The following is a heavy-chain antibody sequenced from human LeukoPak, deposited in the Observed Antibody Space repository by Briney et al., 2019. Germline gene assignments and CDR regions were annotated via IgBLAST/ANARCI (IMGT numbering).Heavy chain of an antibody. CDR1: GFTVSSYG. V-gene: IGHV3-23*01. D-gene: IGHD6-13*01. Sequence: GGSLRLSCAASGFTVSSYGMTWVRQAPGKGLEWVSAFSATDGSAQYAESVRGRFAISRDNSKNSLYLQMNSLRDEDTAVYFCAKARIAAAGTGAFDVWGQGTMVTVSS. CDR2: FSATDGSA. CDR3: AKARIAAAGTGAFDV. J-gene: IGHJ3*01.